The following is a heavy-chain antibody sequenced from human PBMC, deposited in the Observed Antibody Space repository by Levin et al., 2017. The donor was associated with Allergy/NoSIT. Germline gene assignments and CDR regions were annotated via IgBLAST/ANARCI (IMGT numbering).Heavy chain of an antibody. V-gene: IGHV3-23*01. CDR3: AKGIVVVPAAIHSSYYYYYGMDV. CDR2: ISGSGGST. D-gene: IGHD2-2*01. CDR1: GFTFSSYA. Sequence: PGGSLRLSCAASGFTFSSYAMSWVRQAPGKGLEWVSAISGSGGSTYYADSVKGRFTISRDNSKNTLYLQMNSLRAEDTAVYYCAKGIVVVPAAIHSSYYYYYGMDVWGQGTTVTVSS. J-gene: IGHJ6*02.